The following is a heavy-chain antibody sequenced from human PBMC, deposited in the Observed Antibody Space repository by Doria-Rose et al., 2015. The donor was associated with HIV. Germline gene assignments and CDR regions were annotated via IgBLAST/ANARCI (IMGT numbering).Heavy chain of an antibody. CDR2: IYYSGST. CDR1: GGSLSSVGYY. D-gene: IGHD1-26*01. CDR3: ARDSGSYNFDY. Sequence: GRVQPSQTPSLTCTVSGGSLSSVGYYWTWIRQHPGKGLEWIGYIYYSGSTYYNPSLKSRVTISVDTSKNQFSLKPSSVTAADTAVYYCARDSGSYNFDYWGQGTRGTVSS. J-gene: IGHJ4*02. V-gene: IGHV4-31*03.